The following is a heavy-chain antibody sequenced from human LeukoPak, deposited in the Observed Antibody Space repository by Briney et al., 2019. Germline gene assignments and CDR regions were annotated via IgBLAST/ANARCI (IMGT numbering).Heavy chain of an antibody. CDR1: GGSISSGNYY. CDR2: IYYSGSA. J-gene: IGHJ6*03. Sequence: PSETLSLTCTVPGGSISSGNYYWTWIRQPPGKGLEWIGYIYYSGSAYYNPSLKSRLTISVDTSKNQFSLKLSSVSVADTAVYFCARGGLSGYYYFMDVWGQGTTVTVSS. V-gene: IGHV4-30-4*01. CDR3: ARGGLSGYYYFMDV. D-gene: IGHD3-10*01.